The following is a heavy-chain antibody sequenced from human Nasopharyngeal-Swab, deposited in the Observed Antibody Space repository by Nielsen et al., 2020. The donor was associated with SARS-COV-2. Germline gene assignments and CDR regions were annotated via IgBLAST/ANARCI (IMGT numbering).Heavy chain of an antibody. Sequence: WIRQPPGKGLEWIGEIYHSGSTNYNPSLKSRVTISVDKSKKQFSLKPSSVTAADTAVYYCARGPDRNYDFWSGYYTPSSYYYYYMDVWGKGTTVTVSS. CDR3: ARGPDRNYDFWSGYYTPSSYYYYYMDV. CDR2: IYHSGST. V-gene: IGHV4-4*02. J-gene: IGHJ6*03. D-gene: IGHD3-3*01.